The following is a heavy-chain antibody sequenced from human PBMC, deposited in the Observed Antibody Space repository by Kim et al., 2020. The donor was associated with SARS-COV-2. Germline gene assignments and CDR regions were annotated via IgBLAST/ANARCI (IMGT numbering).Heavy chain of an antibody. J-gene: IGHJ4*02. D-gene: IGHD3-10*01. CDR1: GFTFGDYA. V-gene: IGHV3-49*03. CDR2: IRSKAYGGTT. CDR3: QYYYYGSGSYIDY. Sequence: GGSLRLSCTASGFTFGDYAMSWFRQAPGKGLEWVGFIRSKAYGGTTEYAASVKGRFTISSDDSKSIAYLQMNSLKTEDTAVYYCQYYYYGSGSYIDYWGQGTLVTVSS.